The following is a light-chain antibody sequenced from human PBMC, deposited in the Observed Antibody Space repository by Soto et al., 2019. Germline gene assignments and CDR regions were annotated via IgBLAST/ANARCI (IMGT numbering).Light chain of an antibody. CDR3: QKYNNWPHT. CDR2: GAS. CDR1: QSVSSN. J-gene: IGKJ2*01. V-gene: IGKV3-15*01. Sequence: EIVMTQSPATLSVSPGERATLSCRASQSVSSNLAWYQQKPGQAPRLLIYGASTRATGIPARFSGSGSGTEFTLTISSLQSEDFKVYYCQKYNNWPHTFGQGTKLEIK.